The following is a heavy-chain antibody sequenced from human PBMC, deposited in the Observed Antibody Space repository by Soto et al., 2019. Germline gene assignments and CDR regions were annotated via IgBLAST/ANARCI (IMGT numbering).Heavy chain of an antibody. CDR3: ARVHHTFGGVIVILSGPIDY. D-gene: IGHD3-16*02. J-gene: IGHJ4*02. V-gene: IGHV1-18*01. CDR2: ISAYNGNT. Sequence: VASVKVSCKASGYTFTSYGISCVRQAPGQGLEWMGWISAYNGNTNYAQKLQGRVTMTTDTSTSTAYMELRSLRSDDTAVYYCARVHHTFGGVIVILSGPIDYWGQGTLVTVSS. CDR1: GYTFTSYG.